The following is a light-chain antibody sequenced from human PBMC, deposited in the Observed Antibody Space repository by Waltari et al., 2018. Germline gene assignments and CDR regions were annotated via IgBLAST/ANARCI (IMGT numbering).Light chain of an antibody. V-gene: IGKV4-1*01. CDR3: QQYYSIPPA. CDR2: WGS. J-gene: IGKJ2*01. CDR1: QSVLYSSNNENY. Sequence: DIVMTQSPDSLAVSLGERATINCKSSQSVLYSSNNENYLAWYQQKPGQPPKLLIYWGSARTSGVPDRFSGSGSGTDFTLTISSLQAEDVAVYYCQQYYSIPPAFGQGTKLEIQ.